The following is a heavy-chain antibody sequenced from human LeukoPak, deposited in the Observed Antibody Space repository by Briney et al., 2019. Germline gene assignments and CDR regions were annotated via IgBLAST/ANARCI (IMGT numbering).Heavy chain of an antibody. CDR2: INRDGTTK. J-gene: IGHJ4*02. Sequence: GGSLRLSCAASGFTFSDYYMTWVRQAPGKGLEWVANINRDGTTKNYVDSVQGRFTISRDNAQSSLYLQMSSLRAEDTAVYFCARDATYSEGATYYDRLDYWGQGAQVTVSS. CDR3: ARDATYSEGATYYDRLDY. CDR1: GFTFSDYY. D-gene: IGHD3-22*01. V-gene: IGHV3-7*04.